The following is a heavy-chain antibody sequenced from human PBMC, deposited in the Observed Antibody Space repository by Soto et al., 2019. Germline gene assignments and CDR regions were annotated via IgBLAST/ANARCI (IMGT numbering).Heavy chain of an antibody. CDR3: ARGGRPYIVVVGAHFDY. Sequence: QVQLQESGPGLVKPSQTLSLTCTVSGGAFRSSNYYWSWIREHPGRGLEWIGYIRYSGSTYYNPSLKSRITISVHTSKNQFSLKLSSVTAADTAVYYCARGGRPYIVVVGAHFDYWGQGTLVTVSS. CDR1: GGAFRSSNYY. D-gene: IGHD2-15*01. CDR2: IRYSGST. V-gene: IGHV4-31*03. J-gene: IGHJ4*02.